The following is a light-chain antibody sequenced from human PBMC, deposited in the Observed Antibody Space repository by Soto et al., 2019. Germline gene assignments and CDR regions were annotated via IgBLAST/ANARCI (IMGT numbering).Light chain of an antibody. CDR2: GVS. CDR3: QNYVYPQWT. J-gene: IGKJ1*01. CDR1: QTGSNSY. V-gene: IGKV3-20*01. Sequence: IVLPHSHGTMSFAPWSRSQLSFISSQTGSNSYLAWYQQKSGQAPRLLIYGVSTRATGTPDRFSGSGSGTEFTLTIRRLEPEDFAVYFCQNYVYPQWT.